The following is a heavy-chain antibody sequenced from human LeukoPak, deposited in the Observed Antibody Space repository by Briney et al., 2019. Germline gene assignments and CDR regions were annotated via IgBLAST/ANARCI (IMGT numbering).Heavy chain of an antibody. CDR3: ARGQTWLGFDY. D-gene: IGHD6-19*01. Sequence: PSETLSLTCTVSGGSISSYNLSWIRQPPGKGLEWIGYIYYSGSTNYNPSLKSRVTISVDTSKNQFSLKLSSVTAADTAVYYCARGQTWLGFDYWGQGTLVTVSS. J-gene: IGHJ4*02. CDR2: IYYSGST. CDR1: GGSISSYN. V-gene: IGHV4-59*01.